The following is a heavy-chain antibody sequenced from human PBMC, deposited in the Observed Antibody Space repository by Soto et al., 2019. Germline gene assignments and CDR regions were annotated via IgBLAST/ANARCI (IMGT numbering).Heavy chain of an antibody. CDR1: GGSISSYY. V-gene: IGHV4-34*01. Sequence: PSETLSLTCTVSGGSISSYYWSWIRQPPGKGLEWIGEINHSGSTNYNPSLKSRVTISVDTSKNQFSLKLSSVTAADTAVYYCARGRYYYGSGSYYGHYYYYYGMDVWGQGTTVTVSS. J-gene: IGHJ6*02. D-gene: IGHD3-10*01. CDR2: INHSGST. CDR3: ARGRYYYGSGSYYGHYYYYYGMDV.